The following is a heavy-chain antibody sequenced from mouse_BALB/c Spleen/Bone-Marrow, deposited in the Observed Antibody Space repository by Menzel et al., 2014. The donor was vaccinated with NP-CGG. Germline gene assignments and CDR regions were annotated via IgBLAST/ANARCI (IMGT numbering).Heavy chain of an antibody. CDR2: IDPANGYT. CDR3: ARGTTVVSYYAMDY. V-gene: IGHV14-3*02. Sequence: VQLQQSGAELVKPGASVKLSCTASGFNIKDTYMHWVKQRPEQGLEWIGRIDPANGYTKFDPKFQGKATITADKSSNTAYLQLSSLTSEDTVVYYCARGTTVVSYYAMDYWGQGTSVTVSS. CDR1: GFNIKDTY. D-gene: IGHD1-1*01. J-gene: IGHJ4*01.